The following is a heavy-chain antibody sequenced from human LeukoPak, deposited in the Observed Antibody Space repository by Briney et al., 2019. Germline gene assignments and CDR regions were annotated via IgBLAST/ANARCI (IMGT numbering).Heavy chain of an antibody. D-gene: IGHD3-16*02. CDR2: ISSSSSYI. CDR3: ARDQHTSYYDYVCGSYRSNAVDY. Sequence: PGGSLRLSCAASGFTFSSYSMNWVRQAPGKGLEWVSSISSSSSYIYYADSVKGRFTISRDNAKNSLYLQMNSLRAEDTAVYYCARDQHTSYYDYVCGSYRSNAVDYWGQGTLVTVSS. V-gene: IGHV3-21*01. CDR1: GFTFSSYS. J-gene: IGHJ4*02.